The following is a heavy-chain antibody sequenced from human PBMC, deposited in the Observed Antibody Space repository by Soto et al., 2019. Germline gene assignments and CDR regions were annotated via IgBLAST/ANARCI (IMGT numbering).Heavy chain of an antibody. Sequence: EVQLVESGGGLAQPGGSLRLSCAASGFTLSGYAVDWVRQAPGKGLEYVSGISTNGVGTYYANSVQGRFTISRDNSKNTVYLQMGSLRPEDMAVYYCARRARPDFYYMDAWGKGTTVTVSS. V-gene: IGHV3-64*01. CDR1: GFTLSGYA. CDR3: ARRARPDFYYMDA. CDR2: ISTNGVGT. D-gene: IGHD6-6*01. J-gene: IGHJ6*03.